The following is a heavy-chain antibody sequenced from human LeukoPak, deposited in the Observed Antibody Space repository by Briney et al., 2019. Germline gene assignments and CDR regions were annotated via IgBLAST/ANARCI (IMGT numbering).Heavy chain of an antibody. CDR2: IKEDGSEK. Sequence: SGGSLRLSCTDSGFTFSNSWMSWVRQAPGKGLEWVANIKEDGSEKYYVDSVKGRFIIFRENPKNSLYLQMDSLRVEDTAVYYCAKITSRPGGYWFDPWGQGTLVTVSS. V-gene: IGHV3-7*01. CDR1: GFTFSNSW. J-gene: IGHJ5*02. D-gene: IGHD3-10*01. CDR3: AKITSRPGGYWFDP.